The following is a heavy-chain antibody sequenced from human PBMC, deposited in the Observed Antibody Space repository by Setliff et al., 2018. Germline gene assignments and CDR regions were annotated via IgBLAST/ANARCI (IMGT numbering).Heavy chain of an antibody. CDR3: AKDSLEVVIALHGMDV. J-gene: IGHJ6*01. Sequence: GGSLRLSCAAPGFTFSRYGMYWVRQAPGKGLEWVAFIRYDGYNKYYADSVQGRFTISRDNSKNTLFLQMDSLRDDDTAVYYCAKDSLEVVIALHGMDVWGQGTTVTVSS. D-gene: IGHD2-21*01. V-gene: IGHV3-30*02. CDR2: IRYDGYNK. CDR1: GFTFSRYG.